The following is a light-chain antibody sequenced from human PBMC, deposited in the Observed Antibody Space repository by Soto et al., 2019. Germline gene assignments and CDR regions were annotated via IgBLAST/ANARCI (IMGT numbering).Light chain of an antibody. CDR3: QQYDAYPLT. Sequence: DVQMTLSLSTLSGSVGDRVTITFRASQTISSWLAWYQQKPGKAPKLLIYDASDLETGVPSRFSGTGSETDFTFTITSLQPEDAATYYCQQYDAYPLTFGGGTKVDIK. CDR2: DAS. CDR1: QTISSW. J-gene: IGKJ4*01. V-gene: IGKV1-5*01.